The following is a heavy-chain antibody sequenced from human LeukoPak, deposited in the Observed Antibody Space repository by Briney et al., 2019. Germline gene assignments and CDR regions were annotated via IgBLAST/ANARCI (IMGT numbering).Heavy chain of an antibody. D-gene: IGHD2/OR15-2a*01. Sequence: GGSLRLSCAASGFTFSNYAMNWFRQAPGKGLEWVSAISLTGTHIYYAASVRGRFTISRDNAKNSLNLQMNSLRAEDTALYYCARGDTSLQRNDALDIWGQGTMVSVTS. CDR1: GFTFSNYA. CDR2: ISLTGTHI. J-gene: IGHJ3*02. CDR3: ARGDTSLQRNDALDI. V-gene: IGHV3-21*01.